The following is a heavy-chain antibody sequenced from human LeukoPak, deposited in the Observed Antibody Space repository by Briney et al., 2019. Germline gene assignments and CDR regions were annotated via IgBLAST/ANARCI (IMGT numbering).Heavy chain of an antibody. CDR1: GFIFSDYY. CDR2: ISGGGTTI. CDR3: ARDPTSLLQFGELLSGY. V-gene: IGHV3-11*01. D-gene: IGHD3-10*01. Sequence: GGSLRLSCAASGFIFSDYYMSWIRQAPGKGLEWVSYISGGGTTIYYADSVKGRFTISRDNAKDSLYLQMNSLRAEDTAVYYCARDPTSLLQFGELLSGYWGQGTLVTVSS. J-gene: IGHJ4*02.